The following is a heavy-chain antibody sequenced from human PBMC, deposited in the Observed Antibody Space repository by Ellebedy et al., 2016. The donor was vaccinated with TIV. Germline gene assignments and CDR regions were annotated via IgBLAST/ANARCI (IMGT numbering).Heavy chain of an antibody. CDR1: GVNVSSNY. CDR3: ARAKRGSYYSAFDI. D-gene: IGHD1-26*01. V-gene: IGHV3-53*01. CDR2: IYSDGST. Sequence: GESLKISCAASGVNVSSNYMSWVRQAPGKGLEWVSIIYSDGSTYYADSVKGRFTLSRDISKNTLFLQRNSLRAEDTAVYYCARAKRGSYYSAFDIWGQGTMVTVSS. J-gene: IGHJ3*02.